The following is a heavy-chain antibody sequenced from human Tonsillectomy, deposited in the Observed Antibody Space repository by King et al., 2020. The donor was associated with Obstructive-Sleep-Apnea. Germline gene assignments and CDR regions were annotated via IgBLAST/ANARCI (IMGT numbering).Heavy chain of an antibody. CDR1: GFIFGDYA. CDR2: IRSKADGGSI. V-gene: IGHV3-49*03. Sequence: VQLVESGGDLVQPGRSLRLSCMASGFIFGDYAMSWFRQAPGKGLEWVGFIRSKADGGSIEYAASVKGRFTISRDDSRSIAYLQLNSLKTEDTAVYYCTRDRPIDYWGQGTLVTVSS. J-gene: IGHJ4*02. CDR3: TRDRPIDY.